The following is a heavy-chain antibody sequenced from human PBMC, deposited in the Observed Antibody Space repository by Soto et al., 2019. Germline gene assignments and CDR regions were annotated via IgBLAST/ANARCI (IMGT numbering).Heavy chain of an antibody. Sequence: EVQLVESGGGLIQPGRSLRLSCTGFGFRFSDYAVTWVRQTPGKGLEWVGFIASKTYGATREYAASVKGRFIISRDDPKSIAYLQMNGLKREDTAVYFCTRLPPEWFRTTPFDFWGQGTRVTVSS. D-gene: IGHD2-8*01. CDR3: TRLPPEWFRTTPFDF. J-gene: IGHJ3*01. CDR2: IASKTYGATR. CDR1: GFRFSDYA. V-gene: IGHV3-49*04.